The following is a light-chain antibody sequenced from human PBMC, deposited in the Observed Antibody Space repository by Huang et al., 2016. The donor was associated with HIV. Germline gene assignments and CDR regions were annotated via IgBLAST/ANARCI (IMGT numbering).Light chain of an antibody. CDR1: QSVGGY. CDR3: QQPGS. V-gene: IGKV3-11*01. CDR2: DTS. J-gene: IGKJ2*01. Sequence: EIVLTHSPATLSLSPGERATLSCRASQSVGGYLAWYQQKPGQAPRLLIYDTSTRATGIPARFSGSGSETDFTLTISSLEPEDFAVYYCQQPGSFGQGTKVDIK.